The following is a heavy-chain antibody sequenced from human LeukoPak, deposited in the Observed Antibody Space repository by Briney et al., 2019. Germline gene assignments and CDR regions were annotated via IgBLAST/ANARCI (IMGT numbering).Heavy chain of an antibody. D-gene: IGHD2-2*02. CDR3: ARAGYCSSTSCYTGGYYFDY. CDR1: GGSISSGSYH. Sequence: SQTLSLTCTVSGGSISSGSYHWSWIRQPAGKGLEWIGRIYTSGSTNYNPSLKSRVTMSVDTSKNQFSLKLSSVTAADTAVYYCARAGYCSSTSCYTGGYYFDYWGQGTLVTVSS. J-gene: IGHJ4*02. CDR2: IYTSGST. V-gene: IGHV4-61*02.